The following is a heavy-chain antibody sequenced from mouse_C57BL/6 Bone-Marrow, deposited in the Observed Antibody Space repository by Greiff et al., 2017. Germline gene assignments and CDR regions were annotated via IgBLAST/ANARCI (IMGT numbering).Heavy chain of an antibody. CDR3: TMGRFAY. J-gene: IGHJ3*01. V-gene: IGHV1-5*01. CDR1: GYTFTSYW. Sequence: EVQLQQSGTVLARPGASVKMSCKTSGYTFTSYWMHWVKQRPGQGLEWIGAIYPGNSYTSYNQKFKGKAKLTAFTSASTAYMDLSSLTNEDSAVYYCTMGRFAYWGQGTLVTVSA. CDR2: IYPGNSYT.